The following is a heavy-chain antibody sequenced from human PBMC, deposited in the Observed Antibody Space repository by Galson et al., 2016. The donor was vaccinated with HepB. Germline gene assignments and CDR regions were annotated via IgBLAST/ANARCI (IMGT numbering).Heavy chain of an antibody. CDR1: GFTFSNYA. V-gene: IGHV3-23*01. D-gene: IGHD6-19*01. CDR2: INGIGGST. Sequence: LRLSCAASGFTFSNYAMSWVRQAPGKGLEWVSGINGIGGSTFYADSVKGRFTISRDNSKNTLYLEMNSLKVEDTAVYYCAKDLEGSGWFHDAFDIWGQGTMVTVSS. CDR3: AKDLEGSGWFHDAFDI. J-gene: IGHJ3*02.